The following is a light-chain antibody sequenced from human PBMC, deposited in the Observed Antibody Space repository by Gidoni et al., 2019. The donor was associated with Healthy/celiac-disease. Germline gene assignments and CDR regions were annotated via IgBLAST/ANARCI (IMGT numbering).Light chain of an antibody. V-gene: IGKV3-20*01. CDR3: QQYGSSPRGCS. Sequence: EIVLTQSPGTLSLSPGERATLSCRASQSVSSSYLAWYQQKPGQAPRLLIYGASSRATGIPDRFSGSGSGTDFTLTISRLEPEDFAVYYCQQYGSSPRGCSFXXXTKLEIK. J-gene: IGKJ2*04. CDR2: GAS. CDR1: QSVSSSY.